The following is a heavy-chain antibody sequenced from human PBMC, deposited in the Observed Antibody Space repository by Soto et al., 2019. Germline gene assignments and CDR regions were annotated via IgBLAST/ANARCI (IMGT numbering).Heavy chain of an antibody. CDR1: GDGVSSNSAA. CDR2: TYYKSKWYN. J-gene: IGHJ6*03. Sequence: SQTLSLTCAISGDGVSSNSAAWNWIRQTPSRGLEWLGRTYYKSKWYNNYAVSVKSRVTINPDTSKNQFSLQLNSVTPEDTAMYYYARGSWDDACGHFYMDVRGKGTTVTVSS. V-gene: IGHV6-1*01. CDR3: ARGSWDDACGHFYMDV. D-gene: IGHD1-1*01.